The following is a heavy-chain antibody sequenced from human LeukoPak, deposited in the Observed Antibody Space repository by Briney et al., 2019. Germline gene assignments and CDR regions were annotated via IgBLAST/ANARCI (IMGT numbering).Heavy chain of an antibody. D-gene: IGHD2-2*01. CDR2: ISYDGSNK. CDR1: GFSFSDYA. V-gene: IGHV3-30-3*01. CDR3: AREVPAADY. J-gene: IGHJ4*02. Sequence: GGSLRLSCAASGFSFSDYAMHWVRQAPGKGLEWVAIISYDGSNKYYADSVKGRFTISRDNSKNTQYLQMNSLRAEDTAVYYCAREVPAADYWGQGTLATVSS.